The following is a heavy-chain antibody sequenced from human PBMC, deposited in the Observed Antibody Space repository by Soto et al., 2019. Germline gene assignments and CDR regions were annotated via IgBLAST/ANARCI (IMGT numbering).Heavy chain of an antibody. V-gene: IGHV1-2*04. J-gene: IGHJ4*02. CDR2: INPNSGGT. CDR1: GYTFTGYY. CDR3: ARDPSGIAAAEPPSSFDY. Sequence: VASVKVSCKASGYTFTGYYMHWVRQAPGQGLEWMGWINPNSGGTNYAQKFQGWVTMTRDTSISTAYMELSRLRSDDTAVYYCARDPSGIAAAEPPSSFDYWGQGTLVTVSS. D-gene: IGHD6-13*01.